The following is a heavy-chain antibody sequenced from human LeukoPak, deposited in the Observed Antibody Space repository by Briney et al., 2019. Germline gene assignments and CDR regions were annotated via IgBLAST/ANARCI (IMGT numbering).Heavy chain of an antibody. CDR2: IYHSGST. CDR1: GGSISSGGYS. CDR3: ARDHGSGPNAFDI. V-gene: IGHV4-30-2*01. D-gene: IGHD3-10*01. J-gene: IGHJ3*02. Sequence: SETLSLTCAVSGGSISSGGYSWSGIRQPPGKGLEWIGYIYHSGSTYYNPSLKSRVTISVDTSKNQFSLKLSSVTAADTAVYYCARDHGSGPNAFDIWGQGAMVTVSS.